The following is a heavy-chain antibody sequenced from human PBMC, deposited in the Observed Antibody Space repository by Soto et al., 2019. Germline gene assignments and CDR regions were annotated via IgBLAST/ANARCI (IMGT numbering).Heavy chain of an antibody. D-gene: IGHD3-3*01. CDR1: GFIFSSFA. CDR3: AKGSSGFLDPNPYYFDY. V-gene: IGHV3-23*01. J-gene: IGHJ4*02. CDR2: ISGSGGST. Sequence: PGGSLRLSCAASGFIFSSFAMSWVRQAPVNVLELVSAISGSGGSTYYADSVKGRFTISRDNSKNTLYLQMNSLRAEDTAVYYCAKGSSGFLDPNPYYFDYWGQGTLVTSPQ.